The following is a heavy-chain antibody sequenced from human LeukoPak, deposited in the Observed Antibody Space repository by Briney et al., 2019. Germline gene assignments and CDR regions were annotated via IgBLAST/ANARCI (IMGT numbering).Heavy chain of an antibody. J-gene: IGHJ4*02. D-gene: IGHD3-9*01. Sequence: ASVKVSCKASGYTFTGYYMHWVRQAPGQGLEWMGWINPNSGGTNYAQKFQGRVTMTRDTSISTAYMELSRLRSDDPAVYYCARGPYDILTGYYRLYFDYWGQGTLVTVSS. CDR2: INPNSGGT. CDR3: ARGPYDILTGYYRLYFDY. CDR1: GYTFTGYY. V-gene: IGHV1-2*02.